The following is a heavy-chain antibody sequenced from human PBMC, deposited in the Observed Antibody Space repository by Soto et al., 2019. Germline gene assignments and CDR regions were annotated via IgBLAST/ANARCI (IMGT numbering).Heavy chain of an antibody. V-gene: IGHV1-69*13. D-gene: IGHD6-19*01. J-gene: IGHJ4*02. Sequence: ASVKVSCKASGDTFSTYAIGWVRQAPGQGLEWMGGFIPMFGIANYAQRFQDRVTITADESTSTVYMDLSSLRSDDTAMYYCARDRNKGGWSRFDYWGQGTLVTVSS. CDR2: FIPMFGIA. CDR1: GDTFSTYA. CDR3: ARDRNKGGWSRFDY.